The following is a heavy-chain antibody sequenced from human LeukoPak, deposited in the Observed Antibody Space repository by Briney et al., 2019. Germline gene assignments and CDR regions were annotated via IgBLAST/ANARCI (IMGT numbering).Heavy chain of an antibody. V-gene: IGHV3-30-3*01. CDR2: ISYDGSNK. CDR3: ARLGTFAAAGTY. Sequence: GGSLRLSCAASGFTFSSYAMHWVRQAPGKGLEWVAVISYDGSNKYYADSVKGRFTISRDNSKNTLYLQMNSLRAEDTAVYYCARLGTFAAAGTYWGQGTLVTVSS. J-gene: IGHJ4*02. D-gene: IGHD6-13*01. CDR1: GFTFSSYA.